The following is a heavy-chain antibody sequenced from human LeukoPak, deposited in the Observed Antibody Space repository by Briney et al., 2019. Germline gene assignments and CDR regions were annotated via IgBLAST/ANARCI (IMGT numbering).Heavy chain of an antibody. D-gene: IGHD6-19*01. CDR3: TRLERNAFDI. V-gene: IGHV1-2*02. J-gene: IGHJ3*02. CDR1: GYTFTSYG. CDR2: INPNSGGT. Sequence: ASVKVSCKASGYTFTSYGISWVRQAPGQGLEWMGWINPNSGGTNYAQKFQGRVTMTRDTSISTAYMELSRLRSDDTAVYYCTRLERNAFDIWGQGTMVTVSS.